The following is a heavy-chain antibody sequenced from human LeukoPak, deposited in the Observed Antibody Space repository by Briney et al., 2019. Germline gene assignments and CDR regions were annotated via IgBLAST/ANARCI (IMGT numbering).Heavy chain of an antibody. CDR2: ISSSGSTI. D-gene: IGHD1-26*01. V-gene: IGHV3-48*03. J-gene: IGHJ3*02. CDR1: GFTFSNYE. CDR3: ARDREPDAFDI. Sequence: GGSLRHSCTASGFTFSNYEMNWVRQAPGKGLEWVSYISSSGSTIYYADSVKGRFTVSRDSAKNSLYLQMDSLKVEDTAVYYCARDREPDAFDIWGQGTMVTVSS.